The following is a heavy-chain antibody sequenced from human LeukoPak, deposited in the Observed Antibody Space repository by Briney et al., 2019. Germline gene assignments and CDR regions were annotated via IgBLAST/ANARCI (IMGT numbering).Heavy chain of an antibody. D-gene: IGHD3-10*01. CDR1: GFTFSNYA. Sequence: GGSLRLSCAASGFTFSNYAMSWVRQAPGKGLEWVSVISGSGGSTYYADSVKGRFTTSRDNPKNTLYLQMNSLRAEDTAVYYCAKAGGWFGELLQTSADNWFDPWGQGTLVTVSS. CDR2: ISGSGGST. CDR3: AKAGGWFGELLQTSADNWFDP. V-gene: IGHV3-23*01. J-gene: IGHJ5*02.